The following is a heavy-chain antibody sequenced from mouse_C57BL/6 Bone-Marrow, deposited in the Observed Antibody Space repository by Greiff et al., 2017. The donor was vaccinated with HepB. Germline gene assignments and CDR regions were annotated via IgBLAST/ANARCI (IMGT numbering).Heavy chain of an antibody. D-gene: IGHD1-1*01. V-gene: IGHV1-64*01. CDR1: FSSYW. J-gene: IGHJ2*01. CDR3: AREGVITTVVVHFDY. CDR2: IHPNSGST. Sequence: FSSYWMHWVKQRPGQGLEWIGMIHPNSGSTNYNEKFKSKATLTVDKSSSTAYMQLSSLTSEDSAVYYCAREGVITTVVVHFDYWGQGTTLTVSS.